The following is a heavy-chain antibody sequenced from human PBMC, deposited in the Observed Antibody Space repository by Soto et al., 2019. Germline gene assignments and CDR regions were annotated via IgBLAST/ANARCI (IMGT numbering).Heavy chain of an antibody. Sequence: ASVKVSCKASGGTFSSYAISWVRQAPGQGLEWMGGIIPIFGTANYAQKFQGRVTITADESTSTAYMELSSLRSEDTAVYYCARDQSGGDGINHDGYWGQGTLVTVSS. J-gene: IGHJ4*02. V-gene: IGHV1-69*13. CDR2: IIPIFGTA. D-gene: IGHD2-21*02. CDR3: ARDQSGGDGINHDGY. CDR1: GGTFSSYA.